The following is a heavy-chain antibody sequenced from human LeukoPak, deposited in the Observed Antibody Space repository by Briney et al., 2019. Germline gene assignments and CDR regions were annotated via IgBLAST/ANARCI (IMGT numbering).Heavy chain of an antibody. J-gene: IGHJ4*02. CDR3: ARGRGGWPNYYFDF. CDR2: ISGSGGST. Sequence: GGSLRLSCAASGLTFSSYAMSWVRQAPGKGLEWVSTISGSGGSTYYADSVKGRFTISRDNSKDTLYLQMNSLRAEDTALYYCARGRGGWPNYYFDFWGQGNLVTVSS. D-gene: IGHD1-26*01. CDR1: GLTFSSYA. V-gene: IGHV3-23*01.